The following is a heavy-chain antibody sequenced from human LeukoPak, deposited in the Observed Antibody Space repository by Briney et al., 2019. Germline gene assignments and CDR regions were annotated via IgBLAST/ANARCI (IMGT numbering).Heavy chain of an antibody. CDR3: ARDSVAAAGRCMDV. CDR1: GGTFSSYA. J-gene: IGHJ6*03. D-gene: IGHD6-13*01. CDR2: IIPIFGTA. V-gene: IGHV1-69*05. Sequence: ASVKVSCKASGGTFSSYAISWVRQAPGQGLEWMGGIIPIFGTANYAQKFQGRVTITTDESTSTAYMELSSLRSEDTAVYYCARDSVAAAGRCMDVWGKGTTVTVSS.